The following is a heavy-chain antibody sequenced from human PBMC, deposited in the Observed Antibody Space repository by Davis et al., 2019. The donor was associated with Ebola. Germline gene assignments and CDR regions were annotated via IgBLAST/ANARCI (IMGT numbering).Heavy chain of an antibody. CDR1: GFTFDDYA. V-gene: IGHV3-9*01. CDR3: ARRKWLPDYYYYYGMDV. Sequence: SLKISCAASGFTFDDYAMHWVRQAPGKGLEWVSGISWNSGSIGYADSVKGRFTISRDNAKNSLYLQMNSLRAEDTAVYYCARRKWLPDYYYYYGMDVWGQGTTVTVSS. D-gene: IGHD3-22*01. J-gene: IGHJ6*02. CDR2: ISWNSGSI.